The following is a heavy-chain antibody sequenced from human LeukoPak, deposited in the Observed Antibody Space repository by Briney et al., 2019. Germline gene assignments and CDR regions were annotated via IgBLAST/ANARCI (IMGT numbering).Heavy chain of an antibody. CDR3: ARGGSSSVYYYYYYMDV. CDR2: MNPNSGNT. J-gene: IGHJ6*03. CDR1: GYTFTSYD. Sequence: ASVKVSCKASGYTFTSYDINWVRQATGQGLEWMGWMNPNSGNTGYAQKFQGRVTITRNTSISTAYMELSSLRSEDTAVYYCARGGSSSVYYYYYYMDVWGKGTTVTVSS. V-gene: IGHV1-8*03. D-gene: IGHD6-6*01.